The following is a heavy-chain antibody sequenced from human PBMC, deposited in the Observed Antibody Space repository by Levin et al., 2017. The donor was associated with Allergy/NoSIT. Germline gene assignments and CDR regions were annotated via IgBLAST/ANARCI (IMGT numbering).Heavy chain of an antibody. V-gene: IGHV4-31*03. D-gene: IGHD2-2*01. CDR3: ASYCSISWCSFDY. J-gene: IGHJ4*02. CDR2: IYYSGRT. CDR1: GGSISSGGYF. Sequence: SETLSLTCTVSGGSISSGGYFWGWIRQHPGKGLEWIGYIYYSGRTYYNPSLKSRVTISVDTSKNQFSLRLSSVTAADTAVYYCASYCSISWCSFDYWGQGTMVTVSS.